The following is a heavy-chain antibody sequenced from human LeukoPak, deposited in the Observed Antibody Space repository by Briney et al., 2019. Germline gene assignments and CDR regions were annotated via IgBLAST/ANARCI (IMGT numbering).Heavy chain of an antibody. CDR1: GFSLSTSGVG. V-gene: IGHV2-5*02. J-gene: IGHJ5*02. D-gene: IGHD2-2*02. CDR2: IYGDGDK. CDR3: AHLNCSSTSCYRNGYNWFDP. Sequence: SGPTLVKPTQTLTLTCTFSGFSLSTSGVGVGWIRQPPGKALEWLALIYGDGDKRYSPSLKSRLTITKDTSKNQVVLTMTNMDPVDTATYYCAHLNCSSTSCYRNGYNWFDPWGQGTLVTVSS.